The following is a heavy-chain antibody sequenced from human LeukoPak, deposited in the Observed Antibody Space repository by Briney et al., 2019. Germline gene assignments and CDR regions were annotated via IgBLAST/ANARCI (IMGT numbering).Heavy chain of an antibody. CDR1: GYTVTSYG. CDR2: ISAYNGNT. CDR3: ARDGDEWLRLPPDY. V-gene: IGHV1-18*01. J-gene: IGHJ4*02. Sequence: ASVKVSCKASGYTVTSYGISWVRQAPGQGLERMGWISAYNGNTNYPQTLQGRVTMTTDTSTSTAYMELRSLRSDDTAVYYCARDGDEWLRLPPDYRGQGTLVTVS. D-gene: IGHD5-12*01.